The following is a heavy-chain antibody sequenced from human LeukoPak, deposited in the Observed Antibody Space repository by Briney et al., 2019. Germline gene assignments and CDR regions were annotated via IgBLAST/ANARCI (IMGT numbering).Heavy chain of an antibody. J-gene: IGHJ4*02. CDR2: IYTSGST. D-gene: IGHD1-26*01. CDR1: GGSISSYY. V-gene: IGHV4-4*09. CDR3: ARENSGSYREFDY. Sequence: SETLSLTCTVSGGSISSYYWSWIRQPPGKGLEWIGYIYTSGSTNYNASLKSRISMSVDTSKNQFSLKLSSVTAADTAVFYCARENSGSYREFDYWGQGTLVTVSS.